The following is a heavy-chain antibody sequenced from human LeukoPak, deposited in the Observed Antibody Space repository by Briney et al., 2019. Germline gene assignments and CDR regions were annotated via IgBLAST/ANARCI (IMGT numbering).Heavy chain of an antibody. V-gene: IGHV1-8*03. CDR2: MNPNSGST. D-gene: IGHD5-12*01. Sequence: ASFKVSCKASGYTFTSYDINWVRQATGHGLEWIGLMNPNSGSTGYAQKFQGRVTITRNTSISTAYMELSGLRSEDTAVYYCARGRSTGYPYYFEYWGQGTLVTVSS. CDR3: ARGRSTGYPYYFEY. J-gene: IGHJ4*02. CDR1: GYTFTSYD.